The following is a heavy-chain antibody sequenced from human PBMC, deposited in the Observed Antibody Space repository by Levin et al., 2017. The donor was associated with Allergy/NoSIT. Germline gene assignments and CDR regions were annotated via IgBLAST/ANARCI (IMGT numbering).Heavy chain of an antibody. V-gene: IGHV3-66*02. Sequence: PGESLKISCAASGFTVSSHYMSWVRQAPGKGLEWVSVIYSGGSTYYADSVKGRFTISRDNSKNTLYLQMNSLRAEDTAVYYCARAYSSSRHYYYYMDVWGKGTTVTVSS. CDR1: GFTVSSHY. CDR3: ARAYSSSRHYYYYMDV. CDR2: IYSGGST. J-gene: IGHJ6*03. D-gene: IGHD6-13*01.